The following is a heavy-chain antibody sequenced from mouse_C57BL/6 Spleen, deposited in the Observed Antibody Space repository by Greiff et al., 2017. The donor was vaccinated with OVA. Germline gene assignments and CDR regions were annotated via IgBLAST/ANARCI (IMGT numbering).Heavy chain of an antibody. Sequence: QVQLQQPGAELVKPGASVKLSCKASGYTFTSYWMHWVKQRPGQGLEWIGMIHPNSGSTNYNEKFKSKATLTVDKSSSTAYMQLSSLTSEDSAVYYCARSDSSGPSYAMDYWGQGTSVTVSS. CDR3: ARSDSSGPSYAMDY. J-gene: IGHJ4*01. D-gene: IGHD3-2*02. V-gene: IGHV1-64*01. CDR2: IHPNSGST. CDR1: GYTFTSYW.